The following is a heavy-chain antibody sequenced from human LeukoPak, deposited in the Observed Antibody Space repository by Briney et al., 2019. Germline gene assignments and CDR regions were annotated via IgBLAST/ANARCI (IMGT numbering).Heavy chain of an antibody. J-gene: IGHJ4*02. CDR2: INSDGSST. Sequence: GSLRLSCAASGFTFSSYWMHWVRQAPGKGLVWVSRINSDGSSTSYADSVKGRLTISRDNAKNTLYLQMSSLRAEDTAVYYCARDGGSSWYFDYWGQGTLVTVSS. D-gene: IGHD6-13*01. CDR3: ARDGGSSWYFDY. V-gene: IGHV3-74*01. CDR1: GFTFSSYW.